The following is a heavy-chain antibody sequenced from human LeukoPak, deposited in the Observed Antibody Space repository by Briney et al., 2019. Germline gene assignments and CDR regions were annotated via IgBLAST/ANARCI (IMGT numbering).Heavy chain of an antibody. V-gene: IGHV3-74*01. D-gene: IGHD6-6*01. CDR2: ISPTGSTT. CDR3: ARGPNSNWSGLDF. J-gene: IGHJ4*02. Sequence: PGESLRLSCAASGFSVSGNWMHWARQLPGKGLVWVSRISPTGSTTSYADSVKGRFTVSRDNAKNTLYLQVNNLRAEDTAVYYCARGPNSNWSGLDFWGQGTLLTVSS. CDR1: GFSVSGNW.